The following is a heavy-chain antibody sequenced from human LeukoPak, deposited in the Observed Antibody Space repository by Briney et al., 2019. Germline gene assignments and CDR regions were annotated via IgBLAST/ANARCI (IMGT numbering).Heavy chain of an antibody. CDR3: ARGPYSYDSSGAFDI. Sequence: SETLSLTCAVYGGSFSGYYWSWVRQPPGKGLEWIGEINHSGSTNYNPSLKSRVTISVDTSKNQFSLKLSSVTAADTAVYYCARGPYSYDSSGAFDIWGQGTMVTVSS. CDR1: GGSFSGYY. CDR2: INHSGST. J-gene: IGHJ3*02. D-gene: IGHD3-22*01. V-gene: IGHV4-34*01.